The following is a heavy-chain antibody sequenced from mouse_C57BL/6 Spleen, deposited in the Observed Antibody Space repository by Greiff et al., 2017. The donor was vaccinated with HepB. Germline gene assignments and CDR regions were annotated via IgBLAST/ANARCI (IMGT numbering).Heavy chain of an antibody. CDR1: GYSFTGYY. V-gene: IGHV1-42*01. Sequence: VHVKQSGPELVKPGASVKISCKASGYSFTGYYMNWVKQSPEKSLEWIGEINPSTGGTTYNQKFKAKATLTVDKSSSTAYMQLKSLTSEDSAVYYCARSDGYYGDWYFDVWGTGTTVTVSS. CDR3: ARSDGYYGDWYFDV. D-gene: IGHD2-3*01. CDR2: INPSTGGT. J-gene: IGHJ1*03.